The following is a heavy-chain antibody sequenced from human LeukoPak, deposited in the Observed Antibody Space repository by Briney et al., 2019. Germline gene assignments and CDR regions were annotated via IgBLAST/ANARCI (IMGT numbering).Heavy chain of an antibody. CDR3: ARDREQQLVANWFDP. CDR2: ISYDGSNK. D-gene: IGHD6-13*01. CDR1: GFTFSSYA. V-gene: IGHV3-30-3*01. J-gene: IGHJ5*02. Sequence: GGSLRLSCAASGFTFSSYAMHCVRQAPGKGREWGAVISYDGSNKYYADSVKGRFTISRDNTKKTLYLQMNSLSAEATAVYYCARDREQQLVANWFDPWGQGTLVTVSS.